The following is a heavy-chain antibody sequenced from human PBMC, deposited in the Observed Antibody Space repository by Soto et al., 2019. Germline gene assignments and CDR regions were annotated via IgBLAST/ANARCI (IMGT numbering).Heavy chain of an antibody. CDR1: GFTFSSYA. CDR2: IGDSDRST. CDR3: ATDVGPVVGATDY. V-gene: IGHV3-23*01. Sequence: GGSLGLCCAASGFTFSSYAMSWVRQAPGKGLEWVSTIGDSDRSTFYADSVKGRFTISRDNSKNTLYLQMNSLRADDTAVYYCATDVGPVVGATDYWGQGTLVTVSS. J-gene: IGHJ4*02. D-gene: IGHD1-26*01.